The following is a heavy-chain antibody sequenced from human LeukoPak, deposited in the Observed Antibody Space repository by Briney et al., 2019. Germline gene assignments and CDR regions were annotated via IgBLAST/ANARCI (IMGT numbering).Heavy chain of an antibody. CDR2: IIPIFGTA. D-gene: IGHD5-24*01. CDR3: ARGRDGYKFAFDI. Sequence: SVKVSFKASGGTFSSYAISWVRQAPGQGLEWMGGIIPIFGTANYAQKFQGRVTITADESTSTAYMELSSLRSEGTAVYYCARGRDGYKFAFDIWGQGTMVTVSS. V-gene: IGHV1-69*13. J-gene: IGHJ3*02. CDR1: GGTFSSYA.